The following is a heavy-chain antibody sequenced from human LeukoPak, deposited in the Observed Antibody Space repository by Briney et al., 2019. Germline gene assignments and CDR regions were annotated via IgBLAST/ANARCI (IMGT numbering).Heavy chain of an antibody. CDR2: ISSSGSTI. CDR3: AKDGGRIVGATYFDY. V-gene: IGHV3-48*03. CDR1: GFTFSSYE. D-gene: IGHD1-26*01. J-gene: IGHJ4*02. Sequence: GGSLRLSCAASGFTFSSYEMNWVRQAPGKGLEWVSYISSSGSTIYYADSVKGRFTISRDNAKNSLYLQMNSLRAEDTAVYYCAKDGGRIVGATYFDYWGQGTLVTVSS.